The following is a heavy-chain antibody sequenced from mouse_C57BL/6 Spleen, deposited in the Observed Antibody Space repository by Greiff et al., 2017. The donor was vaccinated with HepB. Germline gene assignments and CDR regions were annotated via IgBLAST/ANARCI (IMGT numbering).Heavy chain of an antibody. Sequence: VQLQQPGAELVRPGSSVKLSCKASGYTFTSYWMDWVKQRPGQGLEWIGNIYPSDSETHYNQKFKDKATLTVDKSSSTAYMQLSSLTSEDSAVYYCARRRTYGNFDYWGQGTTLTVSS. CDR1: GYTFTSYW. V-gene: IGHV1-61*01. CDR2: IYPSDSET. D-gene: IGHD2-1*01. CDR3: ARRRTYGNFDY. J-gene: IGHJ2*01.